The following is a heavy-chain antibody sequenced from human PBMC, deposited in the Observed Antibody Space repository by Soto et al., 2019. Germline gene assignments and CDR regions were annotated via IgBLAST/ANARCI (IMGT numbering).Heavy chain of an antibody. D-gene: IGHD3-10*01. CDR3: ARAGKDYYGSGSYDYYYYYMDV. V-gene: IGHV3-64*01. CDR1: GFTFSSYA. J-gene: IGHJ6*03. Sequence: GGSLRLSCAASGFTFSSYAMHWVRQAPGKGLEYVSAISSNGGSTYYANSVKGRFTISRDNSKNTLYLQMGSLRAEDMAVYYCARAGKDYYGSGSYDYYYYYMDVWGKGTTVTVSS. CDR2: ISSNGGST.